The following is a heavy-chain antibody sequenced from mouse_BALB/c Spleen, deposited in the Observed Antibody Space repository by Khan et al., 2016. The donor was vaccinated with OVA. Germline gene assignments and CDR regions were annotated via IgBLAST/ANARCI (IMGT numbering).Heavy chain of an antibody. Sequence: EVQLQESGAEIVRPGALVKVSCKGYGFNIKDYYIHWVKQRPEQGLEWIGWIDPENGETVYDPKFQDKATITADTSSNTAYLQLSSLTSEETAVSYCARSGYFAWFAYWGQGTLVTVSA. J-gene: IGHJ3*01. V-gene: IGHV14-1*02. CDR2: IDPENGET. CDR3: ARSGYFAWFAY. CDR1: GFNIKDYY.